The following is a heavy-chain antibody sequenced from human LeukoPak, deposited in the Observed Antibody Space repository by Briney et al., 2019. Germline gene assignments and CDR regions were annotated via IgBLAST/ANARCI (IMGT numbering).Heavy chain of an antibody. CDR3: ARGVDYYENSGTIDY. V-gene: IGHV3-33*08. CDR2: IWYDGSNK. D-gene: IGHD3-22*01. CDR1: GFTFNSYA. Sequence: PGGSLRLSCAASGFTFNSYAMSWVRRAPGKGLEWVAIIWYDGSNKTYEDSVKGRFTISRDNSKNTLYLQMNSLRAEDTAVYYCARGVDYYENSGTIDYWGQGTLVTVSS. J-gene: IGHJ4*02.